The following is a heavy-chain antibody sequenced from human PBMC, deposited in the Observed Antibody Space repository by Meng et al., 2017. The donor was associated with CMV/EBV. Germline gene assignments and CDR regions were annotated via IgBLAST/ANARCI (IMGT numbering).Heavy chain of an antibody. V-gene: IGHV3-21*01. CDR1: GFTFSSYS. CDR3: ARGMLGYDFWSGYLEYYYYYGMDV. J-gene: IGHJ6*02. D-gene: IGHD3-3*01. CDR2: ISSSSSYI. Sequence: GGSLRLSCAASGFTFSSYSMNWVRQAPGKGLEWVSSISSSSSYIYYADSVKGRFTISRDNAKNSLCLQMNSLRAEDTAVYYCARGMLGYDFWSGYLEYYYYYGMDVWGQGTTVTVSS.